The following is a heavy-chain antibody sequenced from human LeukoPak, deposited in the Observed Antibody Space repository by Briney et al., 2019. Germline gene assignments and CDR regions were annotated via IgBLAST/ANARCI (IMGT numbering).Heavy chain of an antibody. Sequence: GGSLRLSCAASGFTFSSYWMHWVRQAPGKGLVWVSRIKSDGSSTSYAGSVKGRFTISRDNAKNTLYLQMNSLRGEDTAVYYCARASSVLPLDYWGQGTLVTVSS. V-gene: IGHV3-74*01. CDR3: ARASSVLPLDY. CDR2: IKSDGSST. J-gene: IGHJ4*02. CDR1: GFTFSSYW. D-gene: IGHD3-10*01.